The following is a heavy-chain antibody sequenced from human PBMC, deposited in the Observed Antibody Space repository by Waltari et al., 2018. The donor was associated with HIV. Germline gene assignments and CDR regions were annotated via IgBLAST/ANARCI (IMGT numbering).Heavy chain of an antibody. J-gene: IGHJ4*02. CDR2: IYHSGSS. V-gene: IGHV4-4*02. CDR3: ARVPDFWSGYYPDY. D-gene: IGHD3-3*01. Sequence: QVQLQESGPGLVKPSGTLSLTCDVSGGSISSNTWWSWVRQSPGKGLEWIGEIYHSGSSTYNPSLQSRVTMSVDKSKNQFSLKLRSVTAADTAVYYCARVPDFWSGYYPDYWGQGTLVTVSS. CDR1: GGSISSNTW.